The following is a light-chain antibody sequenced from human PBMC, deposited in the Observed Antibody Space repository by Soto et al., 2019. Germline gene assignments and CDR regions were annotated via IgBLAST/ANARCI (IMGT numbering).Light chain of an antibody. V-gene: IGKV1-5*03. CDR2: KAS. Sequence: IQMTQSPSTLSASVGDRVTITCRASESIGRYLAWYQQKPGQAPKLLIYKASTLESRVPSRFSGSGSGTEFTLTISSLQPDDFATYYCQQHNSYLYAFGQGTKLEIK. J-gene: IGKJ2*01. CDR1: ESIGRY. CDR3: QQHNSYLYA.